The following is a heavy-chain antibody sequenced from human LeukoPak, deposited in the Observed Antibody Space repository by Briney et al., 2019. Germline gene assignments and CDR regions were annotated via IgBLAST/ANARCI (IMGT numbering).Heavy chain of an antibody. CDR2: ISGSGGST. J-gene: IGHJ4*02. D-gene: IGHD3-22*01. V-gene: IGHV3-23*01. Sequence: PGGSLRLSCAASGFSFSSYAMSWVRQAPGKGLEWVSAISGSGGSTYYADSVKGRFTISRDNSKNTLYLQMNSLRAEDTAVYYCAKVAGKTYYYDSSGPFDYWGQGTLVTVSS. CDR3: AKVAGKTYYYDSSGPFDY. CDR1: GFSFSSYA.